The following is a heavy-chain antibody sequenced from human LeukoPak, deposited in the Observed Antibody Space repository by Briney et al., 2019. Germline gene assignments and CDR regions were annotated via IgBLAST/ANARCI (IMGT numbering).Heavy chain of an antibody. CDR1: GFTFTSYW. Sequence: GGSLRLSCAASGFTFTSYWMTWVRQAPGKGLEWVANINEDGGGRYYVDSVKGRFTISRDNAKNSLYLQMNSLRAEDTAVYYCARDRIAVAGSDYWGQGTLVTVSS. CDR2: INEDGGGR. J-gene: IGHJ4*02. D-gene: IGHD6-19*01. CDR3: ARDRIAVAGSDY. V-gene: IGHV3-7*01.